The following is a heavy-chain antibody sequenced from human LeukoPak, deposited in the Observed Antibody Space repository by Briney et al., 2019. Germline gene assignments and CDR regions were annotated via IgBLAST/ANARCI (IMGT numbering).Heavy chain of an antibody. J-gene: IGHJ4*02. V-gene: IGHV3-7*01. Sequence: GGSLRLSCAASGFTFSIFWMSWVRQAPGEGGEGVANIKQGGSVEFHVDSGWGRFTISNANAKNSLYLQMNSLRADDTAVYYRSRFSGGRLSDSGRYYFRFDYWGQGTLVTVSS. CDR3: SRFSGGRLSDSGRYYFRFDY. CDR1: GFTFSIFW. CDR2: IKQGGSVE. D-gene: IGHD3-22*01.